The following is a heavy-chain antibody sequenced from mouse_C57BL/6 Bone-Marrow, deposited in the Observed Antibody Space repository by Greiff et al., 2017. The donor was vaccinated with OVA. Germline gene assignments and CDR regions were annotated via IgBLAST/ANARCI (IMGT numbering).Heavy chain of an antibody. CDR2: ISDGGSYT. V-gene: IGHV5-4*01. Sequence: EVQGVESGGGLVKPGGSLKLSCAASGFTFSSYAMSWVRQTPEKRLEWVATISDGGSYTYYPDNVKGRFTLSRDTAKNNLYLQRSHLKSEDAAKYYCGRELTGTFAYWGQGTMLTVSA. CDR3: GRELTGTFAY. D-gene: IGHD4-1*01. CDR1: GFTFSSYA. J-gene: IGHJ3*01.